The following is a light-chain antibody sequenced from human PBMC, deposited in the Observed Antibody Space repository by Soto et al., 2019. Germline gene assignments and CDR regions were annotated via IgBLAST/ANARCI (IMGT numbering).Light chain of an antibody. Sequence: QSVLTQPASVSGSPGQSITISCTGTSSDVGGYNYVSWYQQHPGKAPKLMIYEVSNRPSGVSNCFSGSKSGNTASLTISGLQAEDEADYYCSSYTSSSTNYVFGTGTKLTVL. J-gene: IGLJ1*01. CDR2: EVS. CDR3: SSYTSSSTNYV. CDR1: SSDVGGYNY. V-gene: IGLV2-14*01.